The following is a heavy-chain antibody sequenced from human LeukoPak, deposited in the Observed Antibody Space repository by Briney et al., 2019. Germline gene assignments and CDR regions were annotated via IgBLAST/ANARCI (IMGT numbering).Heavy chain of an antibody. CDR1: GYTFTGYY. J-gene: IGHJ4*02. CDR2: INPNSGGT. Sequence: ASVKVSCKASGYTFTGYYMHWVRQAPGQGLEWMGWINPNSGGTNYAQKFQGRVTMTRDTSISTAYMELSRLRSDDTAVYYCARGGGSGWYGRVVHYFDYWGQGTLVTVYS. D-gene: IGHD6-19*01. CDR3: ARGGGSGWYGRVVHYFDY. V-gene: IGHV1-2*02.